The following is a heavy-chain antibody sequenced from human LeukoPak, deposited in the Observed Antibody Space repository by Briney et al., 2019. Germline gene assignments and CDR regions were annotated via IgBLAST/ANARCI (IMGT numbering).Heavy chain of an antibody. CDR3: ASPADDYYGTATAFDY. Sequence: ASVKVSCKASGYTFTSYGISWVRQAPGQGLEWMGWISVYSGNTNYAQKFQGRVTMTTDTSTSTAYMELRSLRSDDTAVYYCASPADDYYGTATAFDYWGQGTLVTVSS. D-gene: IGHD3-10*01. J-gene: IGHJ4*02. CDR2: ISVYSGNT. CDR1: GYTFTSYG. V-gene: IGHV1-18*01.